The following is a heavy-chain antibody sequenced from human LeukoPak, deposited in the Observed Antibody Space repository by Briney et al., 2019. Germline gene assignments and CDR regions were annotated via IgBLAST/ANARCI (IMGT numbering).Heavy chain of an antibody. D-gene: IGHD3-3*01. CDR1: GYTFTRYY. CDR2: INPNSGGT. CDR3: ARGEEASLEEITIFGVVIPYDY. V-gene: IGHV1-2*02. J-gene: IGHJ4*02. Sequence: ASVKVSCKASGYTFTRYYMHWVRQAPGQGLEWMGWINPNSGGTNYAQKFQGRVTITRDTSISTAYMELSRLRSDDTAVYYCARGEEASLEEITIFGVVIPYDYWGQGTLVTVSS.